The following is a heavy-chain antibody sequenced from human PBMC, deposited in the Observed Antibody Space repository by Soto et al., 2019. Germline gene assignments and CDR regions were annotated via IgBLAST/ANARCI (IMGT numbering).Heavy chain of an antibody. D-gene: IGHD3-22*01. CDR2: VFYTGST. CDR3: ARYYYGAGFDI. J-gene: IGHJ3*02. CDR1: GGSINSSAYF. Sequence: QVQLQESGPGLVKPSQTLSLTCTVSGGSINSSAYFWSWIRHHPGKGLEWIGYVFYTGSTYFTPSLKSRVSMSVDSSKSQFSLKLSSVTAADTAVYFCARYYYGAGFDIWGQRTMVTVSS. V-gene: IGHV4-31*03.